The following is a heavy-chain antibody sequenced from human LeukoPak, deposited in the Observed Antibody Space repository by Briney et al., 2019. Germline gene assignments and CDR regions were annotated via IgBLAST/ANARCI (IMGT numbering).Heavy chain of an antibody. CDR2: FDPEDGET. CDR3: ARGEILTGYINPPFPGN. Sequence: VASVKVSCKVSGYTLTELSMHWVRQAPGKGLEWMGGFDPEDGETIYAQKFQGRVTMTEDTSTDTAYMELRSLRSDDTAVYYCARGEILTGYINPPFPGNWGQGTLVTVSS. CDR1: GYTLTELS. V-gene: IGHV1-24*01. J-gene: IGHJ4*02. D-gene: IGHD3-9*01.